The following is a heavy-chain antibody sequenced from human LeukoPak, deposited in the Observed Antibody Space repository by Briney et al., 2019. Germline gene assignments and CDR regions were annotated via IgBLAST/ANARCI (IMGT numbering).Heavy chain of an antibody. Sequence: GESLQISFQGSRYSFTSYWIGWARPIPGKGLGWMGIIYAGDSDTRYSPSFQGQVTISADNSISNAYLQWSSLKASDTAMYYCARPGPTAMVTDWGQGTLVTVSS. D-gene: IGHD5-18*01. CDR2: IYAGDSDT. CDR1: RYSFTSYW. J-gene: IGHJ4*02. CDR3: ARPGPTAMVTD. V-gene: IGHV5-51*01.